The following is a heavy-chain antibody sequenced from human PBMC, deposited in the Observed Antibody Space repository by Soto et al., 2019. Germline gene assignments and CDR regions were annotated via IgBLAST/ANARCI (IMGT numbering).Heavy chain of an antibody. CDR3: ARSTLIRVFDY. J-gene: IGHJ4*02. Sequence: SETLSLTCTVSGGSTSSYYWSWIRQPPGKGLEWIGYIYYSGSTNYNPSLKSRVTISVDTSKNQFSLKLSSVTAADTAVYYCARSTLIRVFDYWGQGTLVTVSS. V-gene: IGHV4-59*01. CDR2: IYYSGST. CDR1: GGSTSSYY. D-gene: IGHD3-16*01.